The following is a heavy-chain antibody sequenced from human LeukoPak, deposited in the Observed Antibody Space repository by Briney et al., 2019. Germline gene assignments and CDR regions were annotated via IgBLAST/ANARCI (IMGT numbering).Heavy chain of an antibody. J-gene: IGHJ4*02. CDR1: GYTFTGYY. CDR2: INPNSSGT. V-gene: IGHV1-2*02. D-gene: IGHD6-19*01. CDR3: AREGAQGSSGPDY. Sequence: ASVKVSCKASGYTFTGYYMHWVRQAPGQGLEWMGWINPNSSGTNNAQKFQGRVTMTRDTSISTAYMELSRLRSDDTAVYYYAREGAQGSSGPDYWGQGTLVTVSS.